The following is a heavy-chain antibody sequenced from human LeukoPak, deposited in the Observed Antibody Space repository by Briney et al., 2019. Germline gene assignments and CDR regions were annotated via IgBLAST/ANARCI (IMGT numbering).Heavy chain of an antibody. Sequence: SVKVSCKASGGTFSSYAISWVRQAPGQGLEWMGGIIPIFGTANYAQKFQGRVTITADESTSTAYMELSSLRSEDTAVYYCARDIVVVAATHSNWFDPWGQGTLVTVSS. D-gene: IGHD2-15*01. J-gene: IGHJ5*02. CDR2: IIPIFGTA. V-gene: IGHV1-69*13. CDR1: GGTFSSYA. CDR3: ARDIVVVAATHSNWFDP.